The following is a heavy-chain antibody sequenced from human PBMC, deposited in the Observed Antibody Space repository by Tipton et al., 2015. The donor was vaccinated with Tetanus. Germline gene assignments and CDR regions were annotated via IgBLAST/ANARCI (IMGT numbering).Heavy chain of an antibody. CDR2: ISQSGST. J-gene: IGHJ4*02. D-gene: IGHD2-15*01. Sequence: TLSLTCAVHGGSLSRYYWSWIRQSPGKELEWIGEISQSGSTKYNPSLKSRVTISVDTSKNQFSLKLSSVTAADTAIYYCASLLDRGDWGQGTRVTVSS. V-gene: IGHV4-34*01. CDR3: ASLLDRGD. CDR1: GGSLSRYY.